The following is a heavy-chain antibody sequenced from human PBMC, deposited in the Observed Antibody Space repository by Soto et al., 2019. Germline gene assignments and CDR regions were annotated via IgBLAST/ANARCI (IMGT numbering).Heavy chain of an antibody. D-gene: IGHD2-8*01. Sequence: ASVKVSCKASGYTFTSYDINWVRQATGQGLEWMGWMNPNSGNTGYAQKFQGRVTMTRNTSISTAYMELSSLRSEDTAVYYCARGYCTNGVCRRPFDYWGQGALVTVSS. V-gene: IGHV1-8*01. CDR1: GYTFTSYD. J-gene: IGHJ4*02. CDR2: MNPNSGNT. CDR3: ARGYCTNGVCRRPFDY.